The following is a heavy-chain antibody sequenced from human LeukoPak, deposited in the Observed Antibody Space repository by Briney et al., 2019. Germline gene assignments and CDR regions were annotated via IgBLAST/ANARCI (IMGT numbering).Heavy chain of an antibody. CDR1: GYSFTTYW. D-gene: IGHD1-7*01. V-gene: IGHV5-51*01. J-gene: IGHJ4*02. Sequence: GESLKISCKGSGYSFTTYWIAWVRQMPGKGLEWMGFIYPGDSDTRYSPSFQGQVTISADKSISAAYLQWSSLRASDTAMYYCTRHQEGITGTIFDYWGQGTLVTVSS. CDR3: TRHQEGITGTIFDY. CDR2: IYPGDSDT.